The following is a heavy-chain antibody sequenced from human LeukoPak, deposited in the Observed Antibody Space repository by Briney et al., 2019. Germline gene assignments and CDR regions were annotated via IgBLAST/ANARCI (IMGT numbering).Heavy chain of an antibody. J-gene: IGHJ6*03. CDR2: ISNSEST. CDR3: GRDALVGYFSYYYMDV. Sequence: PSETLSLTCTVSGGSISSHYWTWIRQSPVKGLEWIGAISNSESTSYNPSLKSRVTISIDTSKNQYSLKLSSVTAADTAVYYCGRDALVGYFSYYYMDVWGKGTTVTVSS. CDR1: GGSISSHY. D-gene: IGHD2-15*01. V-gene: IGHV4-59*11.